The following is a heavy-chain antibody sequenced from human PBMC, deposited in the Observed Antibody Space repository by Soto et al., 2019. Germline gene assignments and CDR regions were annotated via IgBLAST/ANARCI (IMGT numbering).Heavy chain of an antibody. CDR1: GGSISSSSYY. CDR3: ARHSPERVLWELPHNWFDP. CDR2: IYYSGST. V-gene: IGHV4-39*01. D-gene: IGHD1-26*01. J-gene: IGHJ5*02. Sequence: TSETLSLTCTVSGGSISSSSYYWGWIRQPPGKGLEWIGSIYYSGSTYYNPSLKSRVTISVDTSKNQFSLKLSSVTAADTAVYYCARHSPERVLWELPHNWFDPWGQGTLVTVSS.